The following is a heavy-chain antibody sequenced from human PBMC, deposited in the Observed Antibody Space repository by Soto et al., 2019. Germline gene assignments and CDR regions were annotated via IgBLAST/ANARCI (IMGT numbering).Heavy chain of an antibody. Sequence: QVQLVESGGGVVQPGRSLRLSCAASGFTFSSYGMHWVRQAPGKGLEWVAVISYDGSNKYYADSVEGRFTISRASSKNPLYLHMTSLRAEETAVYYCAVVAAAEHYFDYWGQGTLVIVSS. V-gene: IGHV3-30*03. CDR3: AVVAAAEHYFDY. CDR2: ISYDGSNK. CDR1: GFTFSSYG. J-gene: IGHJ4*02. D-gene: IGHD6-13*01.